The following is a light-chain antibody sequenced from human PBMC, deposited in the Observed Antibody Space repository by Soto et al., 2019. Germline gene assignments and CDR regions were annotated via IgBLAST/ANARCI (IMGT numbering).Light chain of an antibody. CDR1: SSNLGDNT. J-gene: IGLJ1*01. CDR3: AAWDASLDGYV. V-gene: IGLV1-44*01. CDR2: SYD. Sequence: QSVLTQPPSASGTPGQRVTISCSTSSSNLGDNTVNWYQHVPGTAPKLLIYSYDQRPSGVPDRFSGSKSGTSASLAISGLQSEDEADYYCAAWDASLDGYVFGTGTSSPS.